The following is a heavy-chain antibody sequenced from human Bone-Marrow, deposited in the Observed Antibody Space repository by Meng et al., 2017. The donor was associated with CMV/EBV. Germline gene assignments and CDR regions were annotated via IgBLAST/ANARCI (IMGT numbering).Heavy chain of an antibody. J-gene: IGHJ6*02. Sequence: ASVKVSCKASGYTFTSYYMHWVRQAPGQGLEWMGIINPSGGSTSYAQKFQGRVTMTRDTSTSTVYMELSSLRSEDTAVYYCARVKQPLILVGPHGMDVWGQGTTVTVSS. CDR3: ARVKQPLILVGPHGMDV. V-gene: IGHV1-46*01. CDR1: GYTFTSYY. CDR2: INPSGGST. D-gene: IGHD2-2*01.